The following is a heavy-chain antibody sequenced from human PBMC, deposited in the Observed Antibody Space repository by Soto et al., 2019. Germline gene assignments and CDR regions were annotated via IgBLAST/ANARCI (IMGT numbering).Heavy chain of an antibody. Sequence: LGLSCAASRFTFSTYEINWVRQAPGKGLEWVSYISSSGYTVYYADSVKGRFTISRDNTRNSLYLQMNSLRDEDTALYYCVRYCSTTLCNGVATRTFDYWGQGTLVTVSS. CDR2: ISSSGYTV. J-gene: IGHJ4*02. D-gene: IGHD2-2*01. CDR3: VRYCSTTLCNGVATRTFDY. CDR1: RFTFSTYE. V-gene: IGHV3-48*03.